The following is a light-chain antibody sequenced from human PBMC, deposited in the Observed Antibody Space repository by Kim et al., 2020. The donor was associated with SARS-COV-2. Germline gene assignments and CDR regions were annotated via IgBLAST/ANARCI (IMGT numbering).Light chain of an antibody. Sequence: CPGERATLSGRASQSVSSYLAWYQQKPGQAPRLLIYDASNRATGIPARFSGSGSGTDFTLTISSLEPEDFAVYYCQQRSNWPPENSFGQGTKLEI. V-gene: IGKV3-11*01. CDR1: QSVSSY. CDR3: QQRSNWPPENS. CDR2: DAS. J-gene: IGKJ2*03.